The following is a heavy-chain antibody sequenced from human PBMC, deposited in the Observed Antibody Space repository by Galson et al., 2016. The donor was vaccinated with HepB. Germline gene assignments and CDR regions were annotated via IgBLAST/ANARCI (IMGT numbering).Heavy chain of an antibody. V-gene: IGHV1-46*01. CDR2: MDPLADTT. J-gene: IGHJ4*02. CDR1: GYIFTRSY. D-gene: IGHD4-17*01. Sequence: SVKVSCKASGYIFTRSYMHWLRQAPGQGLEWMAIMDPLADTTVYAEKFQDRVTVTMDTSTSTVYMDLSSLRSDDTAVYYCARSLYGDYVFAYWGQGALVTVSS. CDR3: ARSLYGDYVFAY.